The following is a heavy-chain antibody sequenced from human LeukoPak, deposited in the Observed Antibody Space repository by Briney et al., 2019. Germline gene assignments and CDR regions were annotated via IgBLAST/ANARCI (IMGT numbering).Heavy chain of an antibody. J-gene: IGHJ5*01. D-gene: IGHD2-15*01. CDR1: GFTFSNFA. CDR3: ARARGTYSNALDS. CDR2: ISGSGATT. Sequence: PGGSLRLSCAVSGFTFSNFAMSWVRQAPGKGLEWVSAISGSGATTYYADSVKGRFTISRDNSKNILYLQMNSLRAEDTAVYYCARARGTYSNALDSWGQGSLVTVSS. V-gene: IGHV3-23*01.